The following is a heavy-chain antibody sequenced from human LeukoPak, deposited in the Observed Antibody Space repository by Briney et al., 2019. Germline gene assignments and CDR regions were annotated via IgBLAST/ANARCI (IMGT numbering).Heavy chain of an antibody. CDR1: GFTFSSYA. D-gene: IGHD3-16*01. CDR2: ISGSGGST. V-gene: IGHV3-23*01. Sequence: PGGSLRLSCAASGFTFSSYAMSWVRQAPGKGLEWVSAISGSGGSTYYADSVKGRFTISRDNSKSTLYLQMNSLRAEDTAVYYCAKVNPGPDYDYVWGSYEYWGQGTLVTVSS. J-gene: IGHJ4*02. CDR3: AKVNPGPDYDYVWGSYEY.